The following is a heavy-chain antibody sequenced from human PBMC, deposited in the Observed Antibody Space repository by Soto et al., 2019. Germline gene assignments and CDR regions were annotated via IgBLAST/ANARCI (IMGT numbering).Heavy chain of an antibody. CDR1: EFTFSSYW. V-gene: IGHV3-7*01. CDR2: IKQDGSEK. J-gene: IGHJ4*02. Sequence: GVSLRLSFAASEFTFSSYWMSWVRQAPGKGLEWVANIKQDGSEKYYVDSVKGRFTISRDNAKNSLYLQMNSLRAEDTAVYYCAKHGGSGYYYTDFDYWGQGTLVTVSS. D-gene: IGHD3-22*01. CDR3: AKHGGSGYYYTDFDY.